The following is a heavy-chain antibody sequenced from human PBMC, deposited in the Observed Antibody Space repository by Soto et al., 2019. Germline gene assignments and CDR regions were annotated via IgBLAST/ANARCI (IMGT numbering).Heavy chain of an antibody. V-gene: IGHV3-30*04. CDR1: GFTFSDYS. Sequence: GGSLRLSCAASGFTFSDYSMHWVRQAPGKGLEWVAVISYDGRNKYYADSVKGRFTISRDNSKNTLYLQMDNLRDDDTALYYCARERSRLDYWGQGTLVTVSS. CDR2: ISYDGRNK. CDR3: ARERSRLDY. J-gene: IGHJ4*02.